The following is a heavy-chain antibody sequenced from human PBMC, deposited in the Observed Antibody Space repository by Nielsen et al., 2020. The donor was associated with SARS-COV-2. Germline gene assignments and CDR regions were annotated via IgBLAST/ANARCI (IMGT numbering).Heavy chain of an antibody. CDR1: GYTFTSYY. V-gene: IGHV1-46*01. Sequence: ASVKVSCKASGYTFTSYYMHWVRQAPGQGLEWMGIINPSGGSTSYAQKFQGRVTMTTDTSTGTAYMELRSLRFDDTAVYYCARDEWGPLDYWGQGTLVTVSS. CDR3: ARDEWGPLDY. CDR2: INPSGGST. D-gene: IGHD3-16*01. J-gene: IGHJ4*02.